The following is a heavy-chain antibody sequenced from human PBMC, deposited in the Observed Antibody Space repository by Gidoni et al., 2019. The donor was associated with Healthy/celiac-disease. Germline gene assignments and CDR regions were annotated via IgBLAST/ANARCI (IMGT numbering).Heavy chain of an antibody. V-gene: IGHV3-64*01. CDR2: ISSNGGST. CDR1: GFTFSSYA. Sequence: EVQLVESGGGLVQPGGSLRLSCAASGFTFSSYAMHWVRQAPGKGLEYVSAISSNGGSTYYANSVKGRFTISRDNSKNTLYLQMGSLRAEDMAVYYCARDSEVGGGYYAAFDIWGQGTMVTVSS. D-gene: IGHD1-26*01. J-gene: IGHJ3*02. CDR3: ARDSEVGGGYYAAFDI.